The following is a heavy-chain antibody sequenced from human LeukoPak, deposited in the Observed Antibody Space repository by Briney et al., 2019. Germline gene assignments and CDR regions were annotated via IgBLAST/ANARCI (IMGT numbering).Heavy chain of an antibody. D-gene: IGHD3-10*01. CDR3: ARAPLNSMIRGLGYFDY. CDR1: GXSISSNY. J-gene: IGHJ4*02. CDR2: ISYTGST. V-gene: IGHV4-59*01. Sequence: SETLSLTCTVSGXSISSNYWSWIRQPPGKGLEWIGYISYTGSTNYNPSLKSRVTISLDTSKNQFSLKLSSVTAADTAVYYCARAPLNSMIRGLGYFDYWGQGTLVTVSS.